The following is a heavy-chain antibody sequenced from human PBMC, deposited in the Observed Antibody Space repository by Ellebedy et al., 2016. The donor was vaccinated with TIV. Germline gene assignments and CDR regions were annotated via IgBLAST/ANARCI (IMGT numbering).Heavy chain of an antibody. Sequence: SVKVSXXASGYTFNYRYLHWLRQAPGQAPEWMGWITPLNGNTNYAQKFQDRISITRDRSMTTAYMELSSLRSEDTAMYYCARSQPAATVAFDIWGQGTVVTVSS. J-gene: IGHJ3*02. CDR3: ARSQPAATVAFDI. CDR1: GYTFNYRY. V-gene: IGHV1-45*02. D-gene: IGHD1-26*01. CDR2: ITPLNGNT.